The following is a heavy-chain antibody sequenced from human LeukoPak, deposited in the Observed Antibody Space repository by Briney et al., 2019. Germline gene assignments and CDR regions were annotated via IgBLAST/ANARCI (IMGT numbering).Heavy chain of an antibody. V-gene: IGHV3-23*01. Sequence: GGSLRLSCAASGFTFKNYAMSWVRQAPGKGLEWVSVITGSGVDTGYADSVRGRLTISRDNSKNTLFLQINSLRAEDTAVYYCAKGPLEHCTGGTCYPLDNWGQGTLVTVSS. CDR1: GFTFKNYA. CDR3: AKGPLEHCTGGTCYPLDN. J-gene: IGHJ4*02. CDR2: ITGSGVDT. D-gene: IGHD2-15*01.